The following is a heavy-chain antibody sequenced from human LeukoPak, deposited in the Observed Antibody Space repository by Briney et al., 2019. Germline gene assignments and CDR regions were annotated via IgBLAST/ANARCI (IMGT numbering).Heavy chain of an antibody. J-gene: IGHJ4*02. CDR3: ARAGIAAAGD. V-gene: IGHV4-31*03. Sequence: SETLSLTCTVSGGSISSGGYYWSWIRQHPGKGLEWIGYIYSSGSTYYNPSLTSRVTISVDTSKNQFSLKLSSVTAADTAVYYCARAGIAAAGDWGQGTLVTVSS. D-gene: IGHD6-13*01. CDR1: GGSISSGGYY. CDR2: IYSSGST.